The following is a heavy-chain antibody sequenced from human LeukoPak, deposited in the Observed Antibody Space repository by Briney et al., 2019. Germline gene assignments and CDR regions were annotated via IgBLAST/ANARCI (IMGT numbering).Heavy chain of an antibody. V-gene: IGHV3-23*01. CDR1: GFTFSSYA. Sequence: HPGGTLRLSCAASGFTFSSYAMHWVRQAPGKGLEWVSAISGSGGSTYYADSVKGRFTISRDNSKNTLYLQMNSLRAEDTAVYYCARLRYCSGGSCSNFDYWGQGTLVTVSS. D-gene: IGHD2-15*01. J-gene: IGHJ4*02. CDR3: ARLRYCSGGSCSNFDY. CDR2: ISGSGGST.